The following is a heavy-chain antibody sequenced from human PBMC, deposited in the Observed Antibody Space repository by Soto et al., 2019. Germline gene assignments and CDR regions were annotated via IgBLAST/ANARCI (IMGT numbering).Heavy chain of an antibody. Sequence: SETLSLTCTVSGDCITSNSYFWAWIRQPPGKGLEWIGSIYYSGTTYYNPSLKSRVTISVDRSKNQFSLKLNSVTAADTAVYYCARHISVDNFDYWGQGALVTVS. CDR3: ARHISVDNFDY. V-gene: IGHV4-39*01. CDR2: IYYSGTT. CDR1: GDCITSNSYF. D-gene: IGHD3-9*01. J-gene: IGHJ4*02.